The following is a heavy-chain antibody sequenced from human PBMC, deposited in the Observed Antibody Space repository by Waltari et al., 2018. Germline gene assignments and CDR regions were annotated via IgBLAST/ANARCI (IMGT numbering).Heavy chain of an antibody. CDR3: ARRKGYCTSSTCPPVQGYFGY. CDR1: GYMFTNYY. J-gene: IGHJ4*02. CDR2: INPNSGGT. V-gene: IGHV1-2*02. Sequence: QVQLVQSGAEVKKPGASVKIACKASGYMFTNYYMYWVRQAPGQGLEWMGWINPNSGGTNHAQKFQGRVTMTRDTSINTAYMELTRLRSDDTAVYFCARRKGYCTSSTCPPVQGYFGYWGQGTLVTVSS. D-gene: IGHD2-2*01.